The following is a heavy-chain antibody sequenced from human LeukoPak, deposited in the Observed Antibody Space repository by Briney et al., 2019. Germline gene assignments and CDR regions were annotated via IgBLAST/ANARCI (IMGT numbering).Heavy chain of an antibody. Sequence: GGSLRLSCAASGFTVSSNYMSWVRQAPGKGLEWGSVIYSGGSTYYADSVKGRFTISRDNSKNTLYLQMNSLRAEDTAVYYCASTVSYYYGSGSLSHFDYWGQGTLVTVSS. D-gene: IGHD3-10*01. J-gene: IGHJ4*02. CDR1: GFTVSSNY. CDR3: ASTVSYYYGSGSLSHFDY. V-gene: IGHV3-53*01. CDR2: IYSGGST.